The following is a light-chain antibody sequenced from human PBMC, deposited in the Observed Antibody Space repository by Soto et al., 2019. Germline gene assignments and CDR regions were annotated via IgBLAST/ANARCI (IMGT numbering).Light chain of an antibody. CDR2: WAS. CDR1: QSVLYSSNNMNY. V-gene: IGKV4-1*01. J-gene: IGKJ3*01. Sequence: DIVLTQSPDSLAVSLGERATINCKSSQSVLYSSNNMNYLAWYQQKPGQPPKLLIYWASTRESGVPDRFSGRGSGTDFTLTISDLHPEDVAVFNCKHYYGLPFFGPGTKVDLK. CDR3: KHYYGLPF.